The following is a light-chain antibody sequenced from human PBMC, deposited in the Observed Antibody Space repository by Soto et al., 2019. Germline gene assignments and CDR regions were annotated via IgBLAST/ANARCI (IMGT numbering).Light chain of an antibody. CDR1: QSVTTNN. Sequence: EIVWTQSPGTLSLSPGERATLSCRASQSVTTNNLAWYQQKPGQAPRLLIYGASSRATGIPDRISGSGSGADFTLTISRLEPEDFAVYYCQHYGSSPRLTFGQGTKLEIK. V-gene: IGKV3-20*01. CDR2: GAS. CDR3: QHYGSSPRLT. J-gene: IGKJ2*01.